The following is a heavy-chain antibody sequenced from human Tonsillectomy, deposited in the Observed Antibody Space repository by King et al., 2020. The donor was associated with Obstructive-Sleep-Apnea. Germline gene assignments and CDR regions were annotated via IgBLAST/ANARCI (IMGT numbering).Heavy chain of an antibody. CDR3: ARGSGAADVNWFDP. V-gene: IGHV4-34*01. CDR1: GGSFSDYY. D-gene: IGHD6-13*01. CDR2: INHSGST. J-gene: IGHJ5*02. Sequence: VQLQQWGAGLLKPSETLSLTCAVYGGSFSDYYWSWIRQPPGKGLEWIGEINHSGSTNYNPSLKSRVTTSVDMSKNQFSLKLTSVTAADTAVYYCARGSGAADVNWFDPWGKGALVTVSS.